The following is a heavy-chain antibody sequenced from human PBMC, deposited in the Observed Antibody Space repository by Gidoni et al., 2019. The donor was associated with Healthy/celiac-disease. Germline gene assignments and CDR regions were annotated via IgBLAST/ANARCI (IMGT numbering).Heavy chain of an antibody. CDR1: GYTFTSYG. CDR3: ARYLASIYNYYGSGSYPSLDY. Sequence: QVQLVQSGAEVKKPGASVKVSCKASGYTFTSYGISWVRQAPGQGLEWMGWISAYNGNTNYAQKLQGRVTMTTDTSTSTAYMELRSLRSDDTAVYYCARYLASIYNYYGSGSYPSLDYWGQGTLVTVSS. CDR2: ISAYNGNT. J-gene: IGHJ4*02. V-gene: IGHV1-18*04. D-gene: IGHD3-10*01.